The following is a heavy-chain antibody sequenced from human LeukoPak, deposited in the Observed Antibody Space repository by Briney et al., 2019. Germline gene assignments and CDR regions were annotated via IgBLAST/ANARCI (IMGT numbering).Heavy chain of an antibody. J-gene: IGHJ4*02. V-gene: IGHV1-69*05. D-gene: IGHD2-15*01. CDR3: GRKAGDCGANSCYSIDY. CDR1: GGSFSSEA. CDR2: ITPIFGTA. Sequence: ASVKVSCKAFGGSFSSEAISWVRQAPGQGLEWMGGITPIFGTANYAQKFQGRVTITTDESTSTAYMEVSSLRSEDTAVYYCGRKAGDCGANSCYSIDYWGQGTLVTVSS.